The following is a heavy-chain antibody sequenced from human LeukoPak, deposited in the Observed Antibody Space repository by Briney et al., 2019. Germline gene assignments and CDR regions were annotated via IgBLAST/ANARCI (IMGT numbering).Heavy chain of an antibody. V-gene: IGHV3-74*01. CDR3: ARALYMVRGDNWFDP. Sequence: QPGGSLRLSCAASGFTFSSYWMHWVRQAPGKGLVYVSRINSDGSYTSYADSVKGRFTISRDNAKNTLYLQMNSLRADDTAVYYCARALYMVRGDNWFDPWGQGTLVTVSS. CDR2: INSDGSYT. D-gene: IGHD3-10*01. CDR1: GFTFSSYW. J-gene: IGHJ5*02.